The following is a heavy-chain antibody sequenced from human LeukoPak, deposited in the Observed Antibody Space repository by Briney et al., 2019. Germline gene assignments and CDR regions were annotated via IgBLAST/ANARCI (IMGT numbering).Heavy chain of an antibody. J-gene: IGHJ5*01. CDR1: GFTFSSYA. CDR2: ISVSGGNT. Sequence: PGGSPRLSCVASGFTFSSYAMTWVRQAPGKGLEWVSVISVSGGNTYYADSVKGRFTISRDNSKNTLYLQMNSLRVEYTAVYYCAKVAVHSSGWYGFDSWGQGTLVTVSS. CDR3: AKVAVHSSGWYGFDS. D-gene: IGHD6-19*01. V-gene: IGHV3-23*01.